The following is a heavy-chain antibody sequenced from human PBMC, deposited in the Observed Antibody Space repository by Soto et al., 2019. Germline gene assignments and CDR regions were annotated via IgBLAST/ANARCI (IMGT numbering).Heavy chain of an antibody. CDR2: IYYSGST. CDR1: GGSISSSSYY. CDR3: ARNLRGITIFGVVTPPGY. D-gene: IGHD3-3*01. V-gene: IGHV4-39*01. Sequence: SETLSLTCTVSGGSISSSSYYWGWIRQPPGKGLEWIGSIYYSGSTYYNPSLKSRVTISVDMSKNQFSLKLSSVTAADTAIYYCARNLRGITIFGVVTPPGYWGQGTLVTVSS. J-gene: IGHJ4*02.